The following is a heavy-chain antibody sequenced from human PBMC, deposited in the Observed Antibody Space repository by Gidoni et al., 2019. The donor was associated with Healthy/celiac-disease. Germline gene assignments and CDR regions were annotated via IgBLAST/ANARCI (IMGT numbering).Heavy chain of an antibody. V-gene: IGHV4-39*01. CDR3: ARRSLGVVEMFDY. Sequence: QLQLQESGPGLVKPSETLSLTCTVSGGSISSSSYYWGWIRQPPGKGLEWIGSIYYSGSTYYNPSLKSRVTISVDTSKNQFSLKLSSVTAADTAVYYCARRSLGVVEMFDYWGQGTLVTVSS. D-gene: IGHD2-15*01. CDR1: GGSISSSSYY. CDR2: IYYSGST. J-gene: IGHJ4*02.